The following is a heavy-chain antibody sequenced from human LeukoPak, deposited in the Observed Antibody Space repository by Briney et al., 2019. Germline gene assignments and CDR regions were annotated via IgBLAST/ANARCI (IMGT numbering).Heavy chain of an antibody. CDR3: ARDLFSGSYQEDF. Sequence: PGESLRLSCAASGFTLSSYWMSWVRQAPGKGLEWAANIKYDGRGKYYADSVKGRFTISRDDDKNSLYLEMNRLRVEDTAVYYCARDLFSGSYQEDFWGQGTLVTVSS. D-gene: IGHD1-26*01. CDR1: GFTLSSYW. V-gene: IGHV3-7*01. J-gene: IGHJ4*02. CDR2: IKYDGRGK.